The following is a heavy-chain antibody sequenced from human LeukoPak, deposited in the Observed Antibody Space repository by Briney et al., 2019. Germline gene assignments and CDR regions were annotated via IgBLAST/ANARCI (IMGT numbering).Heavy chain of an antibody. V-gene: IGHV4-59*08. CDR1: GGSISSYY. CDR2: IYYSGST. D-gene: IGHD3-9*01. CDR3: ARRTYKILRGTEYGYWYFDL. Sequence: SEALSLTCTVSGGSISSYYWSWIRQPPGKGLEWIGYIYYSGSTNYNPSLKSRVTISVDTSKNQFSLRLSSVTAADTAVFYCARRTYKILRGTEYGYWYFDLWGRGTLVTVSS. J-gene: IGHJ2*01.